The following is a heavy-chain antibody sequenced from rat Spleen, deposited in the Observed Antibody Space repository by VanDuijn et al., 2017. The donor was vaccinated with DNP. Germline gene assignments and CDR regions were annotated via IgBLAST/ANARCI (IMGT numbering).Heavy chain of an antibody. CDR3: ARSWGDDGYPPFAY. CDR1: GFTFSTAW. Sequence: EVQVLESGGGLVQPGNSLKLSCATSGFTFSTAWMYWYRQFPEKRLEWVARIKAKSNNYATDYTESVKGRFTISRDDSKSSIYLQMNNLKEEDTAIYYCARSWGDDGYPPFAYWGQGTLVTVSS. V-gene: IGHV6-6*01. CDR2: IKAKSNNYAT. D-gene: IGHD1-12*03. J-gene: IGHJ3*01.